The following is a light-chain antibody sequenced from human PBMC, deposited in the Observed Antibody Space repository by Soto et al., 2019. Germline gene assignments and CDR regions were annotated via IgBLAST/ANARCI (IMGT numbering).Light chain of an antibody. J-gene: IGKJ1*01. CDR1: QSVSNN. V-gene: IGKV3-15*01. CDR3: QQYNNWWT. Sequence: EIVMTQSPATLSVSPGERATLSCRASQSVSNNLAWYQQKPGQAPRLLIYGASTRATGIPARFSGRWSGTEFTLTISSLQSEDFAVYYCQQYNNWWTFGQGTKVEIK. CDR2: GAS.